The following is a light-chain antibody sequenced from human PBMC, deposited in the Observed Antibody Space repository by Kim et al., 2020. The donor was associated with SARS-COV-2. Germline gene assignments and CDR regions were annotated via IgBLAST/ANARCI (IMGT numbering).Light chain of an antibody. Sequence: SASVGDGVTITCLASQSIGRFLNCYQQQPEKAPNLLIYAASTLQSGVPSRFSGSGSVTDFTLAITTLQPEDFASYYCQQSFRTPNTFGQGTKLEI. CDR2: AAS. J-gene: IGKJ2*01. V-gene: IGKV1-39*01. CDR3: QQSFRTPNT. CDR1: QSIGRF.